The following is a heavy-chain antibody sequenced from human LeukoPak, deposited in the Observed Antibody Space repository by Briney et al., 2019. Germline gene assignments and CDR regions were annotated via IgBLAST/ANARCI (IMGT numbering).Heavy chain of an antibody. CDR3: ARSAAVTGQFDF. Sequence: SETLSLTCTVSGASISSSNWWTWVRQPPGEALEWIGEIYHAGSTKYNPSLRSRLTISVDKSKNSFSLSLASVTAADTAFYYCARSAAVTGQFDFWGPGTLVTVSS. V-gene: IGHV4-4*02. CDR1: GASISSSNW. CDR2: IYHAGST. J-gene: IGHJ4*02. D-gene: IGHD6-19*01.